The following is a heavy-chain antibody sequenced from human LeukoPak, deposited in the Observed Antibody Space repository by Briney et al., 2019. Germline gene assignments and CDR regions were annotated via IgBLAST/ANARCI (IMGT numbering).Heavy chain of an antibody. V-gene: IGHV1-69*13. D-gene: IGHD6-13*01. J-gene: IGHJ4*02. CDR1: RGTFSSYA. CDR2: IIPIFGTA. Sequence: GASVKVSCKASRGTFSSYAISWVRQAPGQGLEWMGEIIPIFGTANYAQKFQGRVTITADESTSTAYMELSSLRSEDTAVYYCATIRAGYSSSWYGYWDYWGQGTLVTVSS. CDR3: ATIRAGYSSSWYGYWDY.